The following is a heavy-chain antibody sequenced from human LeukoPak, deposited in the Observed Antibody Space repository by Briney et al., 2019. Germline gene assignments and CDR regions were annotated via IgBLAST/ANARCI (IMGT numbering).Heavy chain of an antibody. D-gene: IGHD3-3*01. J-gene: IGHJ5*02. CDR1: GGSISSGGYY. CDR2: IYYSGST. CDR3: ARQDFWSGRILGGSLWSRRPGRPSLFWFDP. V-gene: IGHV4-31*03. Sequence: PSETLSLTCTVSGGSISSGGYYWSWIRQHPGKGLEWIGYIYYSGSTYYNPSLKSRVTISVDTSKNQFSLKLSSVTAADTAVYYCARQDFWSGRILGGSLWSRRPGRPSLFWFDPWGQGTLVTVSS.